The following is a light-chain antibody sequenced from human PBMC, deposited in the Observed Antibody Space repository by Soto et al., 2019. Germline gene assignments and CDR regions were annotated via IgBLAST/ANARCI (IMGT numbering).Light chain of an antibody. CDR3: QQRSNGPIT. CDR2: DAS. J-gene: IGKJ5*01. V-gene: IGKV3-11*01. CDR1: QRVSKY. Sequence: EIVLTQSPATLSLSPGDRATLSCRTSQRVSKYFAWYQQKPGRAPSLLIYDASSRATGIPARFIGSGSGTDFTLTISSLEPEDFAIYYCQQRSNGPITFGQGTRLAIK.